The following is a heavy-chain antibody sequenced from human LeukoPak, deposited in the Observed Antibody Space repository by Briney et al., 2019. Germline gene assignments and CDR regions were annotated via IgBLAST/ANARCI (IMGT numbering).Heavy chain of an antibody. V-gene: IGHV3-7*01. CDR1: GFTFSSYC. J-gene: IGHJ3*02. D-gene: IGHD2-2*01. CDR3: ARDPPLDIVVVPAASADAFDI. Sequence: GGSLRLSCAASGFTFSSYCMSWVRPAPGQGLEWVAKIKQVGSEKYYVDSVKGRFTISRDNAKNSLYLQMNSLRAEDTAVYYCARDPPLDIVVVPAASADAFDIWGQGTMVTVSS. CDR2: IKQVGSEK.